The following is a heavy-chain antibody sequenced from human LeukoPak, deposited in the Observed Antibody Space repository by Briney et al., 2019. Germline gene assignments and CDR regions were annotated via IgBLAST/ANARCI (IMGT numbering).Heavy chain of an antibody. V-gene: IGHV3-53*01. CDR3: ARGYNYYDSSGYIYY. CDR1: GFTFGKYW. Sequence: GGSLRLSCVASGFTFGKYWMSWVRQAPGKGLEWVSVIYSGGSTYYADSVKGRFTISRDNSKNTLYLQMNSLRAEDTAVYYCARGYNYYDSSGYIYYWGQGTLVTVSS. D-gene: IGHD3-22*01. CDR2: IYSGGST. J-gene: IGHJ4*02.